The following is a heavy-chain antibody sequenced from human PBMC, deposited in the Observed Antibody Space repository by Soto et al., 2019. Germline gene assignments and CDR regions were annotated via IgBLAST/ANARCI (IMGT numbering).Heavy chain of an antibody. Sequence: SETLSLTCTVSGGSISSSSYYWGWIRQPPGKGLEWIGSIYYSGSTYYNPSLKSRVTISVDTSKNQFSLKLSSVTAADTAVYYCARFSDYYGSGSVTPGLGPWGQGTLVTVSS. CDR3: ARFSDYYGSGSVTPGLGP. J-gene: IGHJ5*02. V-gene: IGHV4-39*01. CDR2: IYYSGST. CDR1: GGSISSSSYY. D-gene: IGHD3-10*01.